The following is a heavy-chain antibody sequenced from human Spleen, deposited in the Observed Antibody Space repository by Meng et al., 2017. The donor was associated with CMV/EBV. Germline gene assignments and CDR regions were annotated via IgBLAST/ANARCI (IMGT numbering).Heavy chain of an antibody. J-gene: IGHJ4*02. V-gene: IGHV3-9*01. D-gene: IGHD2-2*01. CDR1: GGSISSYY. Sequence: LSLTCTVSGGSISSYYWSWIRQPPGKGLEWVSGISWNSGSIGYADSVKGRFTISRDNDKKSLYLQMNSLRAEDTAMYYCAKGGEYCTSVSCSYDFWGQGTPVTVSS. CDR3: AKGGEYCTSVSCSYDF. CDR2: ISWNSGSI.